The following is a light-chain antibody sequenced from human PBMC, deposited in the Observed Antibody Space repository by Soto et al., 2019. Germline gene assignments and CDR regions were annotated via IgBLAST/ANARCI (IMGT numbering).Light chain of an antibody. CDR3: QQYDSSPYT. J-gene: IGKJ2*01. V-gene: IGKV3-20*01. Sequence: EIVLTQSPGTLSLSPGERATLSCRASQSVSSSYLAWYQQKPGQAPRLLIYGASSRATGIPDRFSGSGSGTDFTLTICRLEPEDFAVYYCQQYDSSPYTFGQGTKLEIK. CDR1: QSVSSSY. CDR2: GAS.